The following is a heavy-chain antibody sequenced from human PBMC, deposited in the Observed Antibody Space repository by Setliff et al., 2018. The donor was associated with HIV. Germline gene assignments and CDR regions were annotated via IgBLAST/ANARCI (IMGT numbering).Heavy chain of an antibody. J-gene: IGHJ4*02. D-gene: IGHD6-19*01. CDR3: ASLPYSSGWVDY. V-gene: IGHV4-38-2*01. Sequence: SETLSLTCAVSGYFINNGYYWGWIRQPPGKGLEWIGSFSHSESTYYNPSLKSRVTILLGTSKNQFSLNLSSVTAADTAVYYCASLPYSSGWVDYWGQGTQVTVSS. CDR2: FSHSEST. CDR1: GYFINNGYY.